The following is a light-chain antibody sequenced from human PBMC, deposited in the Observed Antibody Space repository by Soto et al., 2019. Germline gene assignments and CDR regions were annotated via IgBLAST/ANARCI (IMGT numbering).Light chain of an antibody. CDR1: QSVTSRN. CDR2: GAT. Sequence: EIVLTQSPGTLSLSPGERATLSCRASQSVTSRNLAWYQQKPGQTPRLLIYGATSRATGIPDRFSGSGSGTDVTLTISRLEPEDFAVYYCQQYGSSPYWTFGQGTKVQIK. CDR3: QQYGSSPYWT. J-gene: IGKJ1*01. V-gene: IGKV3-20*01.